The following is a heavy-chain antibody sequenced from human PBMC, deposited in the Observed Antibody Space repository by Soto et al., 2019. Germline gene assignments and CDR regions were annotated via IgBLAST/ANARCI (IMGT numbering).Heavy chain of an antibody. CDR2: ISSSGSTK. Sequence: PGGSLRLSCAASGFTFSDYYMSWIRQAPGKGLEWVSYISSSGSTKYYADSVKGRFTISRDNAKNSVYLQMNSLRAEDTAVYYCAKISPRSGGYFDYWGQGTLVTVSS. J-gene: IGHJ4*02. V-gene: IGHV3-11*01. CDR3: AKISPRSGGYFDY. D-gene: IGHD3-10*01. CDR1: GFTFSDYY.